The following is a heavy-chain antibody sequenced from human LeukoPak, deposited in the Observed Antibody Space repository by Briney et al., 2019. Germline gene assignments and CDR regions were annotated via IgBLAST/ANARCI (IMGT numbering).Heavy chain of an antibody. J-gene: IGHJ5*02. Sequence: SSETLSLTCTVSGGSISSYYWSWIRQPAGKGLEWIGRIYTSGSTNYNPSIKSRVTISRDTSKNQFSLKLSSVTAADTAVYYCARGWSAGSWRPFDPWGQGTLVTVSS. CDR1: GGSISSYY. CDR3: ARGWSAGSWRPFDP. V-gene: IGHV4-4*07. D-gene: IGHD2-15*01. CDR2: IYTSGST.